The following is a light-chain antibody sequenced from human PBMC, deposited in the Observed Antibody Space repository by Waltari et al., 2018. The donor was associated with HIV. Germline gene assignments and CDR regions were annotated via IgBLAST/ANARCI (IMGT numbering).Light chain of an antibody. CDR2: KDN. Sequence: SYELTQPPSVSVSPGQTARITCSGDALPNQYAYWYKQKPGQAPVLVIYKDNARPSGIPERISGSSSGKTVTLTISGVQAEDEADYYCQSADSSGTVVFGGGTKLTVL. CDR3: QSADSSGTVV. CDR1: ALPNQY. V-gene: IGLV3-25*03. J-gene: IGLJ2*01.